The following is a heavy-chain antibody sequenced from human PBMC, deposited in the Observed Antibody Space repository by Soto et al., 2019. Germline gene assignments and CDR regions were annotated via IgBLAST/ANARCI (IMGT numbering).Heavy chain of an antibody. CDR2: ITNNDADT. V-gene: IGHV3-23*01. J-gene: IGHJ4*02. Sequence: EVQLLESGGGLVQPGGSLRLSCAASGFTFSSYAMSWLRQTPGKGPEWVSTITNNDADTYYAASVEGRFTISRDNSKSTLYLQMYSLRVYDTAVYYCARVAMYSSGWYWGQGTLVTVSS. CDR1: GFTFSSYA. D-gene: IGHD6-19*01. CDR3: ARVAMYSSGWY.